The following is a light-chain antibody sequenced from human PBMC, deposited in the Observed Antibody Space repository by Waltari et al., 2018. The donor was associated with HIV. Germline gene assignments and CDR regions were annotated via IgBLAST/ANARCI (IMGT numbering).Light chain of an antibody. Sequence: QSVLTQPPSVSGAPGQRVTISCTGSSSNIGANYDVHWYQHLPGTAPKLLIYGNIYRPSGVPDRVSASKSVTSASLAITGLQADDEADYYCQSYDSSLSGWVFGGGTKLTV. CDR3: QSYDSSLSGWV. V-gene: IGLV1-40*01. J-gene: IGLJ3*02. CDR2: GNI. CDR1: SSNIGANYD.